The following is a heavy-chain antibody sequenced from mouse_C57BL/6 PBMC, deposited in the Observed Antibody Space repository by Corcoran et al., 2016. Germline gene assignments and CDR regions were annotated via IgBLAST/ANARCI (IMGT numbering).Heavy chain of an antibody. CDR1: GYTFTDYY. D-gene: IGHD2-5*01. Sequence: EVQLQQSGPELVKPGASVKISCKASGYTFTDYYMNWVKQSHGKSLEWIGDINPNNGGTSYNQKFKGKATLTVDKSSSTAYMELRSLTSEDSAVYYCARWDYSKGDFDYWGQGTTLTVSS. CDR2: INPNNGGT. J-gene: IGHJ2*01. V-gene: IGHV1-26*01. CDR3: ARWDYSKGDFDY.